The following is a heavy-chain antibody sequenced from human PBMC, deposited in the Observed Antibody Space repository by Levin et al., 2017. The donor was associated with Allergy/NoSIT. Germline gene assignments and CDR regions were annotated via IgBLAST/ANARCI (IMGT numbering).Heavy chain of an antibody. J-gene: IGHJ5*02. V-gene: IGHV1-2*02. CDR1: GYTFTGYY. CDR3: ARGDTAYSSGWYWFDP. CDR2: INPYSGGT. D-gene: IGHD6-19*01. Sequence: RASVKVSCKASGYTFTGYYMHWVRQAPGQGLEWMGWINPYSGGTNYAQKFQGRVTMTRDTSISTVYMELTRLRSDDTAVYYCARGDTAYSSGWYWFDPWGQGTLVTVSS.